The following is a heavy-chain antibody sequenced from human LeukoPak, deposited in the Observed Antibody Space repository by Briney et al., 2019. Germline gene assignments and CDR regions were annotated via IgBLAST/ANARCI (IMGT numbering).Heavy chain of an antibody. J-gene: IGHJ6*02. V-gene: IGHV4-34*01. D-gene: IGHD2-2*02. CDR3: ARGARCSSTSCYTVVYCYYGMDV. Sequence: SETLSLTCAVYGGSFSGYYWSWIRQPPGKGLEWIGEINHSGSTNYNPSLKSRVTISVDTSKNQFSLKLSSVTAADTAVYYCARGARCSSTSCYTVVYCYYGMDVWGQGTTVTVSS. CDR2: INHSGST. CDR1: GGSFSGYY.